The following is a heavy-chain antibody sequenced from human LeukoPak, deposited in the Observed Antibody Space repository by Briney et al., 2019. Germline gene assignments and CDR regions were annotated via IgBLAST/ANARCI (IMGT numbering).Heavy chain of an antibody. J-gene: IGHJ4*02. CDR2: ISGSGGST. Sequence: PGGSLRLSCAASGFTFSSYAMSWVRQAPGKGLEWVSAISGSGGSTYYADSVKGRFTISRDNSKNTLYLQMNSLRAEDTAVYYCAKDHLRGVMAYYFDYWGQGTLVTVSS. D-gene: IGHD3-10*01. CDR3: AKDHLRGVMAYYFDY. CDR1: GFTFSSYA. V-gene: IGHV3-23*01.